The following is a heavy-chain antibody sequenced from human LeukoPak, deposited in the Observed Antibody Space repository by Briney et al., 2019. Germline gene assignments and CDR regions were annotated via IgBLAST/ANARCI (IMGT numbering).Heavy chain of an antibody. CDR2: ISGHNGNT. D-gene: IGHD1-26*01. J-gene: IGHJ4*02. Sequence: ASVKVSCKASGYTFISYGISRVRQAPGQGLEWMGWISGHNGNTKYAQKLQGRVTMTIDTSTTTAYMELRSLRSDDTAVYYCARDGTRSVIVGAEDGFDYWGQGTLVTVSS. CDR3: ARDGTRSVIVGAEDGFDY. CDR1: GYTFISYG. V-gene: IGHV1-18*01.